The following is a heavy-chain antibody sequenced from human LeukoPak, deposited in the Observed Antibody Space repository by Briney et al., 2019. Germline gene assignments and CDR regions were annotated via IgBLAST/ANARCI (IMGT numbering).Heavy chain of an antibody. Sequence: SETLSLTCTVSGGSISSYYWSWIRQPAGKGLEWIGRIYTSGSTNYNPSLKSRVTMSVDTSKNQFSLKLSSVAAGDTAVYYCARHLSLDYYYYMDVWGKGTTVTVSS. D-gene: IGHD3-16*02. CDR3: ARHLSLDYYYYMDV. J-gene: IGHJ6*03. V-gene: IGHV4-4*07. CDR1: GGSISSYY. CDR2: IYTSGST.